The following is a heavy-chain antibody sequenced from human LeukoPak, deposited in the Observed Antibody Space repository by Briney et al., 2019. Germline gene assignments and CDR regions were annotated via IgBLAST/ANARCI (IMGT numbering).Heavy chain of an antibody. J-gene: IGHJ4*02. D-gene: IGHD6-13*01. CDR3: ARAVGAAAAAHY. CDR1: GYTFTGYY. CDR2: INPNSGGT. V-gene: IGHV1-2*06. Sequence: GASVKVSCKASGYTFTGYYMHWVRQAPGQGLGWMGRINPNSGGTNYAQKFQGRVTMTRDTSISTAYMELSRLRSDDTAVYYCARAVGAAAAAHYWGQGTLVTVSS.